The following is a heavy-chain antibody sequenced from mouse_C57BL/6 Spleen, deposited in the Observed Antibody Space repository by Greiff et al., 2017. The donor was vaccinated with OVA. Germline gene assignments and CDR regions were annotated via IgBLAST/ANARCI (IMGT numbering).Heavy chain of an antibody. CDR1: GYTFTDYY. V-gene: IGHV1-84*01. J-gene: IGHJ1*03. CDR2: IYPGSGSN. D-gene: IGHD1-1*01. CDR3: ARRKTYYGSSYDWYFDV. Sequence: QVQLQQSGPELVKPGASVKISCKASGYTFTDYYINWVQQRPGQGLEWIGWIYPGSGSNKYNEKFKGKATLTVDTSSSTAYMQHSSLTAENSAVYVCARRKTYYGSSYDWYFDVWGTGTTVTVSS.